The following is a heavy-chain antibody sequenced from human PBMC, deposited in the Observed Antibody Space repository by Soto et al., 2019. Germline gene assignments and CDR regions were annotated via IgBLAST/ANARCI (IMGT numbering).Heavy chain of an antibody. D-gene: IGHD3-16*01. CDR3: ARGLNYRLGGGYFDY. V-gene: IGHV3-30-3*01. J-gene: IGHJ4*02. CDR2: ISYDGSNK. CDR1: GFTFSSYA. Sequence: GGSLRLSCAASGFTFSSYAMHWVRQAPGKGLEWVAVISYDGSNKYYADSVKGRFTISRDNSKNTLYLQMNSLRAEDTAVYYCARGLNYRLGGGYFDYWGQGTLVTVSS.